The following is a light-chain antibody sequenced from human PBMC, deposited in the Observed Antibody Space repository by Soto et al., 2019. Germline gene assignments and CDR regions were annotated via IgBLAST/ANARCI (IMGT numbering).Light chain of an antibody. V-gene: IGLV2-8*01. CDR1: SIDVGGYNY. J-gene: IGLJ1*01. CDR2: EVS. Sequence: QSALTHPPSASGSPGQSLTISCPRTSIDVGGYNYVSWYQHHPGKAPKLMIYEVSKRPSGVPDRFSGSKSGNTASLTVSGLQAEDEADYYCSSYAGSHYVFGTGTKVTVL. CDR3: SSYAGSHYV.